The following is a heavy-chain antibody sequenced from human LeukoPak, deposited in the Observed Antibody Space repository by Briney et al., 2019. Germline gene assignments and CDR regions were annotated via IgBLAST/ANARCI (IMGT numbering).Heavy chain of an antibody. V-gene: IGHV1-69*05. J-gene: IGHJ4*02. Sequence: ASVKVSCKASGGTFSSYAISWVRQAPGQGLEWMGGIIPIFGTANYAQKFQGRVTITRDTSASTAYMELSSLRSEDTAVYYCARRRQGPIDYWGQGTLVTVSS. CDR1: GGTFSSYA. CDR3: ARRRQGPIDY. CDR2: IIPIFGTA. D-gene: IGHD6-25*01.